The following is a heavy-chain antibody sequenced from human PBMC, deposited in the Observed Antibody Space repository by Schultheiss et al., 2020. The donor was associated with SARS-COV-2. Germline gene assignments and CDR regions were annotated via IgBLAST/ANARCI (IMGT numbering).Heavy chain of an antibody. CDR2: ISGSGGST. Sequence: GGSLRLSCAASGFTFSSYEMNWVRQAPGKGLEWVSAISGSGGSTYYADSVKGRFTISRDNSKNTLYLQMNSLRAEDTAVYYCAKDTSRQTIAAAGSAAFDYWGQGTLVTVSS. CDR1: GFTFSSYE. CDR3: AKDTSRQTIAAAGSAAFDY. V-gene: IGHV3-23*01. D-gene: IGHD6-13*01. J-gene: IGHJ4*02.